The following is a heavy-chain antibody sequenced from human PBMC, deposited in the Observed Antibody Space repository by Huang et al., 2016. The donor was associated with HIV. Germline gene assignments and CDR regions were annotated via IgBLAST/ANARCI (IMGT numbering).Heavy chain of an antibody. Sequence: QVQLQESGPGLVKPSETLSLTCTVSGGSISTHDWSWIRQPPGKGLEWIGRIDYSGSTTSSPSLKSRVTIFRDTSKNQFSLRVNSVTAADTAMYYCARDHHDFWRGYRRMYFFDHWGQGTLVTVSS. V-gene: IGHV4-59*11. D-gene: IGHD3-3*01. CDR1: GGSISTHD. CDR2: IDYSGST. CDR3: ARDHHDFWRGYRRMYFFDH. J-gene: IGHJ4*02.